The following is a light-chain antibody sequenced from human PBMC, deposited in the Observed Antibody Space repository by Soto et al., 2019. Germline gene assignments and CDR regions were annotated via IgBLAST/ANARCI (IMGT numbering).Light chain of an antibody. Sequence: QSALTQPPSASGSPGQSVTISCTGTSSDIGAYNYVSWYQQHPGKAPKLMIHEVSKRPSGVPDRFSGSKSGNTASLTVSGLQAEDEADYYCSSYAGSNERGVFGGGTKVTVL. J-gene: IGLJ3*02. V-gene: IGLV2-8*01. CDR1: SSDIGAYNY. CDR3: SSYAGSNERGV. CDR2: EVS.